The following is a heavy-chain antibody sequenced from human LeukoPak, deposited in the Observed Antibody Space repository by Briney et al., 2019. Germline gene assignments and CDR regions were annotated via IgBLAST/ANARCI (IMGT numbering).Heavy chain of an antibody. Sequence: SETLSLTCTVSGGSISSYYWSWIRQPPGKGLEWIGYIYYSGSTNYNPSLKSRVTISVDTSKNQFSLKLSSVTAADTAVYYCARVSCSSPSCMAWFDPWGQGTLVTVSS. CDR1: GGSISSYY. CDR2: IYYSGST. J-gene: IGHJ5*02. CDR3: ARVSCSSPSCMAWFDP. D-gene: IGHD6-13*01. V-gene: IGHV4-59*01.